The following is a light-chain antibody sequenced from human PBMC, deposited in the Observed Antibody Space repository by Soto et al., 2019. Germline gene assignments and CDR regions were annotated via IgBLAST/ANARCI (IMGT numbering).Light chain of an antibody. V-gene: IGKV3-15*01. J-gene: IGKJ1*01. CDR3: QKYNSAPRT. Sequence: EIVMTQSPATLSVSPGESATLSCRASQSVSSNLAWHQQKPGQAPRILMYDASTRATGISARFSGSGSGTDFTLTISSLQPEDVATYYCQKYNSAPRTFGQGTKVDIK. CDR1: QSVSSN. CDR2: DAS.